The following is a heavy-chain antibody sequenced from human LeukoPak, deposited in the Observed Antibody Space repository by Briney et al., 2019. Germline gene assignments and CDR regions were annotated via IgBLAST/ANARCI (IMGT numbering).Heavy chain of an antibody. CDR1: GYTFTGYY. CDR2: INPNSGGT. D-gene: IGHD6-19*01. J-gene: IGHJ4*02. Sequence: GASVKVSCKASGYTFTGYYMHWVRQAPGQGLEWMGRINPNSGGTNYAQKFQGRVTMTRDTSISTAYMELSRLRSDDTAVYYCARVGYSSGWIFDYWGQGTLVTVSS. CDR3: ARVGYSSGWIFDY. V-gene: IGHV1-2*06.